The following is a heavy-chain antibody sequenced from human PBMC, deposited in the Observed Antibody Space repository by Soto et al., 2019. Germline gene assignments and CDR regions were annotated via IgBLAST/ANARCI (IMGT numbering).Heavy chain of an antibody. CDR2: INPNSGGT. CDR1: GYTFTGSS. Sequence: QVQLVQSGAEVKKPGASVNVSCEASGYTFTGSSIHWVRQAPGQGLEWMGYINPNSGGTIFAQKFQGRGTMTRDTSIFTAYMDLSRVASDDTAVYYWARDLTGDPNYWGQGTLVTVAS. V-gene: IGHV1-2*02. CDR3: ARDLTGDPNY. J-gene: IGHJ4*02. D-gene: IGHD7-27*01.